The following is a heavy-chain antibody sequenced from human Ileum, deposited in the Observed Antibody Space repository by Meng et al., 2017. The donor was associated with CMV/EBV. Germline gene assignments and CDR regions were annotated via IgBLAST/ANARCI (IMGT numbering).Heavy chain of an antibody. Sequence: GGSLRLSCAASGFTFSSYAMHWVRQAPGKGLEWVAVISYDGSNKYYADSVKGRFTISRDNSKNTLYLQMNSLRAEDTAVYYCATRRFAPANWGQGTLVTVSS. CDR3: ATRRFAPAN. J-gene: IGHJ4*02. CDR2: ISYDGSNK. V-gene: IGHV3-30*04. CDR1: GFTFSSYA.